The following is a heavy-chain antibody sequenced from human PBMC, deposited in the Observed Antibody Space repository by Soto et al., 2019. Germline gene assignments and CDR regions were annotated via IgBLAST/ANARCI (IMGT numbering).Heavy chain of an antibody. J-gene: IGHJ2*01. V-gene: IGHV4-30-4*01. CDR1: GGSISSGYYY. CDR3: ARKMVRGVIMKTWYCDL. CDR2: IYYSGST. Sequence: SETLSLTCTVSGGSISSGYYYWSWIRQPPGKGLEWIGYIYYSGSTYYNPSLKSRVTISVDTSKKQFYLKLSSVTAADTAVYYCARKMVRGVIMKTWYCDLCGRGTLVTVSS. D-gene: IGHD3-10*01.